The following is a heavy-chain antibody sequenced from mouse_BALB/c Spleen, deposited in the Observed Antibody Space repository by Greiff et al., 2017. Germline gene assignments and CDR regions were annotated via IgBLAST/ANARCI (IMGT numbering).Heavy chain of an antibody. CDR1: GYTFTSYN. J-gene: IGHJ3*01. D-gene: IGHD4-1*01. CDR2: IYPGNGDT. V-gene: IGHV1-12*01. CDR3: ARRAKLGWFAY. Sequence: QVQLQQPGAELVKPGASVKMSCKASGYTFTSYNMHWVKQTPGQGLEWIGAIYPGNGDTSYNQKFKGKATLTADKSSSTAYMQLSSLTSEDSAVYYCARRAKLGWFAYWGQGTLVTVSA.